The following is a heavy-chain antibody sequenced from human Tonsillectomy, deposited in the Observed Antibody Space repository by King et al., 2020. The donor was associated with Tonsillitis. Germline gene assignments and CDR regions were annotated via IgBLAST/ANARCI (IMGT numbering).Heavy chain of an antibody. V-gene: IGHV4-30-2*01. J-gene: IGHJ6*03. CDR2: IYLSGNT. D-gene: IGHD4-11*01. CDR3: ARGDYNNSPRPYYYMDV. Sequence: LQLQESGSGLVKPSQTLSLTCAVSGGSISSGGYSWSWIRQPPGKGLEWIGYIYLSGNTNYNPSLKSRVTISIDRSKNQFSLKVTSVTAADTAVYYCARGDYNNSPRPYYYMDVWGKGTTVTVSS. CDR1: GGSISSGGYS.